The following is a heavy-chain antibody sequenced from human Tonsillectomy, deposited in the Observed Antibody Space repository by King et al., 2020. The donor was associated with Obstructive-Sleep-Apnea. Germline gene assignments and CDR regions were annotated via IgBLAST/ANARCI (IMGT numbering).Heavy chain of an antibody. J-gene: IGHJ6*02. CDR2: ISPYNDNT. D-gene: IGHD2-2*01. CDR3: ARDRVCSSTSFYGVDDYYGMDV. CDR1: GYIFTSYG. Sequence: VQLVESGAEVKKPGASVKVSCKASGYIFTSYGISWVRQAPGQGLEWMGWISPYNDNTNYAQKAQGRVTVTTETSTSTAYMELRNLRSDDTAVYYCARDRVCSSTSFYGVDDYYGMDVWGQGTTVTVSS. V-gene: IGHV1-18*04.